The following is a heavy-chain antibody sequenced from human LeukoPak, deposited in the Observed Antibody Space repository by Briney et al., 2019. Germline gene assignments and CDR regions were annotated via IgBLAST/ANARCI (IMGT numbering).Heavy chain of an antibody. D-gene: IGHD5-24*01. Sequence: PSETLSLTCTVSGGSISSGGYYWSWIRQHPGKGLEWIGYIYYSGSTYYNPSLKSRVTISVDTSKNQFSLKLSSVTAADTAVYYCARAYNGGWGLLSSYFDYWGQGTLVNVSS. J-gene: IGHJ4*02. CDR3: ARAYNGGWGLLSSYFDY. CDR2: IYYSGST. V-gene: IGHV4-31*03. CDR1: GGSISSGGYY.